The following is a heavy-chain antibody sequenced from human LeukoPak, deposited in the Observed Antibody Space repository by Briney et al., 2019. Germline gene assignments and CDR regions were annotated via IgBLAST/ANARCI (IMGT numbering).Heavy chain of an antibody. J-gene: IGHJ6*02. CDR2: ISSGSGTI. CDR1: GFTFSSYS. Sequence: GGSLRLSCEVSGFTFSSYSMNWVRQAPGKGLGWVSYISSGSGTIYYADSVKGRFTIARDDAKNSLYLQMSSLRDEDTAVYYCATAPILRGEGGEHYKYGMDVWGQGTTVIVSS. CDR3: ATAPILRGEGGEHYKYGMDV. D-gene: IGHD2-2*02. V-gene: IGHV3-48*02.